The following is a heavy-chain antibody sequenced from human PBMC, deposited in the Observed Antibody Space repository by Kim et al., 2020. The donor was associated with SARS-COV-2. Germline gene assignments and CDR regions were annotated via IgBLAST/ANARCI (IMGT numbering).Heavy chain of an antibody. Sequence: TNYNPSLKSRVTISVDTSKNQFSLKLSSVTAADTAVYYCASGDLGAYYWGQGTLVTVSS. CDR3: ASGDLGAYY. CDR2: T. V-gene: IGHV4-34*01. D-gene: IGHD2-21*01. J-gene: IGHJ4*02.